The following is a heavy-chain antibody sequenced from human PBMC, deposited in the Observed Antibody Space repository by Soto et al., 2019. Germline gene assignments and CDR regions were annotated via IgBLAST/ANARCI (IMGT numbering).Heavy chain of an antibody. Sequence: GASVKVSCKASGYTFASYYRHWVRRAPGQGLEWMGIINPSGGSTSYAQKFQGRVTMTRDTSTSTVYMELSSMRSEDTAVYYCARDWGDIVVVVAATGLVYWGQGTLVTVSS. V-gene: IGHV1-46*01. J-gene: IGHJ4*02. D-gene: IGHD2-15*01. CDR1: GYTFASYY. CDR2: INPSGGST. CDR3: ARDWGDIVVVVAATGLVY.